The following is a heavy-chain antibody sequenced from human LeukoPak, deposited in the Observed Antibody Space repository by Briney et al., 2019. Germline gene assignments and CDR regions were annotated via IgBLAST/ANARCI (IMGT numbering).Heavy chain of an antibody. J-gene: IGHJ4*02. Sequence: PSETLSLTCSVSGASVSSLHWNWIRQSPGKGLEWIGNIYSRGTTKYGLSLKSQVTLSLDTSKNQFSLRLTSTTAADTAVYFCTKGYYGPFDSWGQGILVTVSS. CDR1: GASVSSLH. D-gene: IGHD3-16*01. CDR2: IYSRGTT. V-gene: IGHV4-59*02. CDR3: TKGYYGPFDS.